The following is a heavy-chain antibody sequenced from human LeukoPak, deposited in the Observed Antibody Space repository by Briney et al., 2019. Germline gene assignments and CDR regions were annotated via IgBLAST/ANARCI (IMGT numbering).Heavy chain of an antibody. CDR3: ARVPEGRSSWYSH. D-gene: IGHD6-13*01. CDR1: GFTVSSNY. J-gene: IGHJ4*02. V-gene: IGHV3-66*01. CDR2: IYSGGST. Sequence: GGSLRLSCAASGFTVSSNYMRWVRQAPGKGLVWVSVIYSGGSTYYAHSVKGRFTISRDNSKNTLYLQMNSLRAEGTAVYYCARVPEGRSSWYSHWGQGTLVTVSS.